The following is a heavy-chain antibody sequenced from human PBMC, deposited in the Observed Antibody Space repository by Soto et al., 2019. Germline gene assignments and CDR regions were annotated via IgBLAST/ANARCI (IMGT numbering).Heavy chain of an antibody. CDR1: GYTFTSYA. CDR2: INAGNGNT. CDR3: ATTSGPNAFDI. J-gene: IGHJ3*02. D-gene: IGHD2-15*01. Sequence: QVQLVQSGAEVKKPGASVKVSCKASGYTFTSYAMHWVRQAPGQRLEWMGWINAGNGNTKYSQKFQGGVTITRDTSASTDYMKLSSLRSEDTAVYYCATTSGPNAFDIWGQGTMVTVSS. V-gene: IGHV1-3*01.